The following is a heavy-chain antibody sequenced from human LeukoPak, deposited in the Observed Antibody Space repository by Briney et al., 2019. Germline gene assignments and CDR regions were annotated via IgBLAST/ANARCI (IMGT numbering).Heavy chain of an antibody. J-gene: IGHJ4*02. D-gene: IGHD5-12*01. CDR3: ARNALPYGCYVIDY. CDR2: INHSGST. CDR1: GGSFSGYY. Sequence: SETLSLTCAAYGGSFSGYYWSWIRQPPGKGLEWIGEINHSGSTNYNPSLKSRVTLSVDTSKNQFSLKLSSVTAADTAVEYWARNALPYGCYVIDYWGQGTLVTVSS. V-gene: IGHV4-34*01.